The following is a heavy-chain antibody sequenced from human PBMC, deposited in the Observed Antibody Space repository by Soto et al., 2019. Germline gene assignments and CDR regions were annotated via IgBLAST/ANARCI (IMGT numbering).Heavy chain of an antibody. CDR1: GGSISSSSYY. CDR2: IYYSGST. J-gene: IGHJ5*02. D-gene: IGHD3-22*01. CDR3: ARWGRGYSNWFDP. V-gene: IGHV4-39*01. Sequence: TLSLTCTVSGGSISSSSYYWGWIRQPPGKGLEWIGSIYYSGSTYYNPSLKSRVTISVDTSKNQFSLKLSSVTAADTAVYYCARWGRGYSNWFDPWGQGTLVTVSS.